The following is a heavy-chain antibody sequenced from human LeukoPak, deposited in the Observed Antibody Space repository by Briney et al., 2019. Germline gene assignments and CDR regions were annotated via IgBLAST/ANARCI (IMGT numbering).Heavy chain of an antibody. CDR3: ASQSSGSSTRAPDF. V-gene: IGHV3-48*04. CDR1: GVAFSSFS. J-gene: IGHJ4*02. CDR2: ISSSSRSK. Sequence: GGSLRLSCETSGVAFSSFSLNWVRQAPGKGLEWLSYISSSSRSKYYADSVKGRFIVSRDNAKNSLYLQMDSLRAEDTAPYYCASQSSGSSTRAPDFWGQGTLVTVSS. D-gene: IGHD1-26*01.